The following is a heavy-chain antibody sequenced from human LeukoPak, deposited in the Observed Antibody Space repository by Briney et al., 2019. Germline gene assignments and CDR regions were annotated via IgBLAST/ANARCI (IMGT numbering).Heavy chain of an antibody. J-gene: IGHJ5*02. CDR3: ARDRSTIFGVVIMEGPWFDP. Sequence: ASVKVSCKASGYTFTSYYMHWVRQAPGQGLEWMGIINPSGGSTSYAQKFQGRVTMTRDTSTSTVYTELSSLRSEDTAVYYCARDRSTIFGVVIMEGPWFDPWGQGTLVTVSS. CDR2: INPSGGST. CDR1: GYTFTSYY. V-gene: IGHV1-46*01. D-gene: IGHD3-3*01.